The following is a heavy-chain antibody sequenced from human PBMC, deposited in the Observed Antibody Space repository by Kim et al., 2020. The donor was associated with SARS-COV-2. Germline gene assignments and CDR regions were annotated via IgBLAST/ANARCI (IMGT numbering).Heavy chain of an antibody. CDR3: VKGTGSILPSDSTYNLDV. CDR1: GFTFWGYT. Sequence: GGSLRLSCAASGFTFWGYTMNWVRQAPGKGLEWVSLLSCGADATNYADSVKGRFTISRDNSKSTLYLQMTTLRVEDTAVYYCVKGTGSILPSDSTYNLDVWGQGTTVSVSS. V-gene: IGHV3-23*03. D-gene: IGHD1-26*01. CDR2: LSCGADAT. J-gene: IGHJ6*02.